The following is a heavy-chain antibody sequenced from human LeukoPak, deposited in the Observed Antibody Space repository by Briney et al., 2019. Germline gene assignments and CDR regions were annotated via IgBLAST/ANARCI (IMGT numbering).Heavy chain of an antibody. D-gene: IGHD2-2*01. CDR2: ISTTGNT. Sequence: ASVKVSCKASGYTFINYGFCWVRQAPGQGLEWMGWISTTGNTNYAQKLQGRVTMTTDTSTSTAHMELRSLRSDDTAVYYCARQPYCTSTSCLFDYWGQGTLVTVSS. CDR3: ARQPYCTSTSCLFDY. J-gene: IGHJ4*02. CDR1: GYTFINYG. V-gene: IGHV1-18*01.